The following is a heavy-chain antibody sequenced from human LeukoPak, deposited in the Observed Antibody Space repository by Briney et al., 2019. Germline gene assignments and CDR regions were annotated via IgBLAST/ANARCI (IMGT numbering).Heavy chain of an antibody. CDR1: GDSISNNY. CDR2: VYSDGVT. Sequence: PSETLSLTCTVSGDSISNNYWSWIRQPAGQGLEWIGRVYSDGVTRYNPSLKSRATISVDMSNNRFSLTLNSATAAGTAVYYCARISSGSSWYWFDPWGQGTLVTVSS. J-gene: IGHJ5*02. V-gene: IGHV4-4*07. CDR3: ARISSGSSWYWFDP. D-gene: IGHD6-13*01.